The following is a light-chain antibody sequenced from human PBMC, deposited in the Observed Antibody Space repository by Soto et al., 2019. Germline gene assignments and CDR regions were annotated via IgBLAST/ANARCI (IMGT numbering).Light chain of an antibody. Sequence: DIQMTQSPSSLSASVGYRVTITCRASQSISSYLNWYQQKPGKAPKLLIYAASSLQSGVPSRFSGSGSGTDFTLTISSLQPEDFATYYCQQSYSTLPTFGQGTKVDIK. CDR2: AAS. J-gene: IGKJ1*01. V-gene: IGKV1-39*01. CDR1: QSISSY. CDR3: QQSYSTLPT.